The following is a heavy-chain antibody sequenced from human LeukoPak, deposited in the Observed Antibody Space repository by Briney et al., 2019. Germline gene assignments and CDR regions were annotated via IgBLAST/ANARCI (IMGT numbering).Heavy chain of an antibody. CDR2: ISAYNGNT. Sequence: ASVKVSCKASGYTFTRNGISWVRQAPGQGLEWMGWISAYNGNTNYAQKLQGRVTMTTDTSTSTAYMEVRSLGSDDTAVYYCARDNIVVVPAANRGFDYWGQGTLVTVSS. CDR1: GYTFTRNG. CDR3: ARDNIVVVPAANRGFDY. J-gene: IGHJ4*02. V-gene: IGHV1-18*01. D-gene: IGHD2-2*01.